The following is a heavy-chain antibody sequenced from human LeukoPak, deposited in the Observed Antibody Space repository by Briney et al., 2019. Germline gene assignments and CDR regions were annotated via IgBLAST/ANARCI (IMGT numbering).Heavy chain of an antibody. D-gene: IGHD6-19*01. V-gene: IGHV3-30*04. Sequence: SGGSLRLSCAASGFTFSSYSMHWVRQAPGKGLEWVAVISYDGSNKYYADSVKGRFTISRDNSKNTLSLQMNSLRAEDTVMYYCARSKGIAVAGTPPDYWGQGTLVTVSS. J-gene: IGHJ4*02. CDR3: ARSKGIAVAGTPPDY. CDR2: ISYDGSNK. CDR1: GFTFSSYS.